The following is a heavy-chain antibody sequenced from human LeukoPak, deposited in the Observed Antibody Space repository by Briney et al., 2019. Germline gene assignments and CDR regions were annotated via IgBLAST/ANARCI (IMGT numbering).Heavy chain of an antibody. CDR1: GYTFTGYY. CDR2: INPNSGGT. V-gene: IGHV1-2*02. Sequence: ASVKGSCKASGYTFTGYYMHWVRQAPGQGLEWLGWINPNSGGTNYAQKFQGRVTMTRDTSISTAYMELSRLRSDDTAVYYCARDHSRIVVVVAATFPLGYWGQGTLVTVYS. J-gene: IGHJ4*02. D-gene: IGHD2-15*01. CDR3: ARDHSRIVVVVAATFPLGY.